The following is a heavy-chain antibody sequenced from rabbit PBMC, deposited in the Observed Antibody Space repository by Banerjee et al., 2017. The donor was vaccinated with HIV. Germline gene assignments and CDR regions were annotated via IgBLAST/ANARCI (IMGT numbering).Heavy chain of an antibody. J-gene: IGHJ3*01. CDR1: GFSFSNKYV. D-gene: IGHD6-1*01. V-gene: IGHV1S45*01. CDR2: IYAGSSGST. Sequence: QEQLEESGGDLVKPEGSLTLTCTASGFSFSNKYVMCWVRQAPGKGLEWIACIYAGSSGSTWYASWAKGRFTISKTSSTTVTLQMTSLTAADTATYFCGRDRDGDAGYGSLALWGQGTLVTVS. CDR3: GRDRDGDAGYGSLAL.